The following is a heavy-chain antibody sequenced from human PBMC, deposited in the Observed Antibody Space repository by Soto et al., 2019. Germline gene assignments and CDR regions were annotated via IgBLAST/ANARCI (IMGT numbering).Heavy chain of an antibody. D-gene: IGHD6-19*01. CDR3: VTDGSTGWHFDS. CDR1: GFTLSSYW. CDR2: TRQDGGQS. Sequence: VGSLRLSCEASGFTLSSYWMSWIRQAPGKGLEWVANTRQDGGQSYLVDSVQGRFTISRDNAKNSVYLQMNSLRAEDTAVYYCVTDGSTGWHFDSCGQGTLVTVSS. J-gene: IGHJ4*02. V-gene: IGHV3-7*01.